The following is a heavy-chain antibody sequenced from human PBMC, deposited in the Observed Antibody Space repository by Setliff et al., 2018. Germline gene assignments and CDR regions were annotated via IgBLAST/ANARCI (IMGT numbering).Heavy chain of an antibody. CDR2: INPDGSEK. J-gene: IGHJ4*02. V-gene: IGHV3-7*01. CDR1: GFTYNNCW. Sequence: GGFLRLSCGASGFTYNNCWVSWVRQAPGKGLEWLASINPDGSEKYYVDSVKGRFTISRDNAKNSLSLQMNSLRTEDTAVYYCFGAGTCSYWGQGTLVTVSS. CDR3: FGAGTCSY. D-gene: IGHD3-10*01.